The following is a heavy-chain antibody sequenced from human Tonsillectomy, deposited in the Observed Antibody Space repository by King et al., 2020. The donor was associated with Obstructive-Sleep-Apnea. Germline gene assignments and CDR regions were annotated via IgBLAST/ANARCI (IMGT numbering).Heavy chain of an antibody. CDR1: GFSLSTSGMC. J-gene: IGHJ4*02. V-gene: IGHV2-70*11. D-gene: IGHD3-22*01. CDR3: DRIAFPNYYDSSGYWYYFDY. CDR2: IDWDDDK. Sequence: VTLKESGPALVKPTQTLTLTCTFSGFSLSTSGMCVSWIRQPPGKALEWLARIDWDDDKYYSTSLKTRLTISKDTSKNQVVLTMTNRDPVDTATYYCDRIAFPNYYDSSGYWYYFDYWGQGTLVTVSS.